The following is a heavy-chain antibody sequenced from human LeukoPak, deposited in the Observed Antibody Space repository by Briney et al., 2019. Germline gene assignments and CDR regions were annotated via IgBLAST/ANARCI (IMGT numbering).Heavy chain of an antibody. CDR2: ISWNSGSI. J-gene: IGHJ4*02. D-gene: IGHD6-19*01. Sequence: GRSLRLSCAASGFTFDDYAMHWVRQAPGKGLEWVSGISWNSGSIGYADSVKDRFTISRDNAKNSLYLQMNSLRAEDTALYYCAKGYLNGIAVAFDYWGQGTLVTVSS. CDR1: GFTFDDYA. CDR3: AKGYLNGIAVAFDY. V-gene: IGHV3-9*01.